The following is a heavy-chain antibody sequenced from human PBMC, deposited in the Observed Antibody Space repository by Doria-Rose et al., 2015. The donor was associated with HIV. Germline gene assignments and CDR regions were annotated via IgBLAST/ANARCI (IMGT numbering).Heavy chain of an antibody. J-gene: IGHJ6*03. V-gene: IGHV3-9*01. CDR1: GFSFESYA. CDR2: ISCDSGAK. D-gene: IGHD3-3*01. CDR3: AKAPIIGPKYYCYMDV. Sequence: VQLVQSGGGLVQPGRSLRLSCVGSGFSFESYAMHWVRLAPVKGLEWVAGISCDSGAKGNADSVEVRFTISRDNAKKSVYLEMRSLRPEDTAFYYCAKAPIIGPKYYCYMDVWGKGTSVTVSS.